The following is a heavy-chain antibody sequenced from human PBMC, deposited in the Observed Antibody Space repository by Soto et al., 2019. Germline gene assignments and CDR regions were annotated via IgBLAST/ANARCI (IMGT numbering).Heavy chain of an antibody. CDR1: GFTPSGYS. CDR3: ARETPIHPDYGGHPFSGS. J-gene: IGHJ5*02. Sequence: PGGSLRLSCAASGFTPSGYSMIWVRQAPGKGLEWVSLISSSSSYIQYADSVKGRFTISRDNAKNSLSLQMNSLRAEDTAVYYCARETPIHPDYGGHPFSGSWGQGTLATVPS. D-gene: IGHD4-17*01. V-gene: IGHV3-21*01. CDR2: ISSSSSYI.